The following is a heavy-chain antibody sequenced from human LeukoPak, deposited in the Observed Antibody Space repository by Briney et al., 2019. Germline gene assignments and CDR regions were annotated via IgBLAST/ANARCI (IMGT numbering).Heavy chain of an antibody. CDR1: GFTFSDYY. CDR2: ISSSGSTI. V-gene: IGHV3-11*04. CDR3: ARSSRTYYYDSSGYYFRFGGYYMDV. Sequence: GGSLRLSCAASGFTFSDYYMSWIRPAPGKGLEWVSYISSSGSTIYYADSVKGRFTISRDNAKNSLYLQMNSLRAEDTAVYYCARSSRTYYYDSSGYYFRFGGYYMDVWGKGTTVTVSS. D-gene: IGHD3-22*01. J-gene: IGHJ6*03.